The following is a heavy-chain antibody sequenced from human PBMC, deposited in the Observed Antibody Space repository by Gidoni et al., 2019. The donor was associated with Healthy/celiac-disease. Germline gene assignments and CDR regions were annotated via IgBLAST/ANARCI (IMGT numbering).Heavy chain of an antibody. V-gene: IGHV3-23*01. CDR2: ISGSGGST. CDR3: AKEWASFDY. Sequence: EVQLLESGGGLVQLGGSLRLSGAASGFTFSSYDMSWVRQDPGKVLEWVSAISGSGGSTYNADSVKGRFNSSRDNSKNTLYLQKNSLRAEDTAVYYCAKEWASFDYWGQGTLVTVSS. CDR1: GFTFSSYD. J-gene: IGHJ4*02.